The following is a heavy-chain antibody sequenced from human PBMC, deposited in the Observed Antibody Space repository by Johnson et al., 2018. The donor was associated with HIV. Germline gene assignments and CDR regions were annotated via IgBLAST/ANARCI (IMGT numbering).Heavy chain of an antibody. D-gene: IGHD1/OR15-1a*01. V-gene: IGHV3-20*04. CDR2: IDWNGGST. Sequence: VQLVESGGGMVQPGGSLKLSCAASGFIFHNYGMAWVRQAPGRGLEWVSGIDWNGGSTFYADSMKGRFTLSRDNAKNSLYMQMNSLRAEDKALYYCARGGLGFQNIHDPFDIWGQGTMVTVSS. CDR3: ARGGLGFQNIHDPFDI. J-gene: IGHJ3*02. CDR1: GFIFHNYG.